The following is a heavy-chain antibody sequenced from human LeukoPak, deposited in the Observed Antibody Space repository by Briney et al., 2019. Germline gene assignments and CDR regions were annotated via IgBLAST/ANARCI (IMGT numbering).Heavy chain of an antibody. CDR2: IRYDGSNK. D-gene: IGHD2-21*01. J-gene: IGHJ4*02. CDR3: AKDRRGGGDCYSRSCEGTYFDY. V-gene: IGHV3-30*02. CDR1: GFTFSSYG. Sequence: PGGSLRLSCAASGFTFSSYGMHWVRQAPGKGLEWVAFIRYDGSNKYYADSVKGRFTISRDNSKNTLYLQMNSLRAEDTAVYYCAKDRRGGGDCYSRSCEGTYFDYWGQGTLVTVSS.